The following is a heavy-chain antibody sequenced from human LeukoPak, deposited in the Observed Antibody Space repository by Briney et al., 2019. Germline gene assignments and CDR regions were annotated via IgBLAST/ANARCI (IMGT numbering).Heavy chain of an antibody. CDR3: AKDRSIAAGDDAFDI. CDR1: GFTFSSYA. V-gene: IGHV3-23*01. Sequence: GGSLRLSCAASGFTFSSYAMNWVRQAPGKGLEWVSHISGSGISTYYADSVKGRFTISRDNSKNTLYLQMNNLRAEDTAVYYCAKDRSIAAGDDAFDIWGQGTMVTVSS. J-gene: IGHJ3*02. CDR2: ISGSGIST. D-gene: IGHD6-13*01.